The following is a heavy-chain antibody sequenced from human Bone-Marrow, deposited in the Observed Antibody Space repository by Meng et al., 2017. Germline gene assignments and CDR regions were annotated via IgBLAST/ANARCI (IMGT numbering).Heavy chain of an antibody. CDR3: ARDLGGSSWYRN. J-gene: IGHJ4*02. CDR2: ISAYDDKT. Sequence: ASVKVSCKASGYTFSNNGVSWVRQAPGQGLEWMGWISAYDDKTKSAQKFQGRVTMTTDTSTGTAYMELRSLRSDDTAVYYCARDLGGSSWYRNWGQGTLVTVSS. CDR1: GYTFSNNG. V-gene: IGHV1-18*01. D-gene: IGHD6-13*01.